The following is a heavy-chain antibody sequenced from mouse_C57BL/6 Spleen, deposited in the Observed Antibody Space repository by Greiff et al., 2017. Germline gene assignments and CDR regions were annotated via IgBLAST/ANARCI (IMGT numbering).Heavy chain of an antibody. V-gene: IGHV1-66*01. CDR3: ARSGYGNYVFDY. Sequence: VQLQQSGPELVKPGASVKISCKASGYSFTSYYIHWVKQRPGQGLEWIGWIYPGSGNTKYNEKFKGKATLTADPSSSTAYMQLSSLTSEDSAVYYCARSGYGNYVFDYWGQGTTLTVSS. CDR2: IYPGSGNT. CDR1: GYSFTSYY. J-gene: IGHJ2*01. D-gene: IGHD2-1*01.